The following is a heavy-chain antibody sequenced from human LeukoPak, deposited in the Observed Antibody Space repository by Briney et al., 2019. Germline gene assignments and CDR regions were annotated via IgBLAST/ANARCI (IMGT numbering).Heavy chain of an antibody. V-gene: IGHV3-74*01. Sequence: GGSLRLSCAASGFTFSSYWMHWVRQPPGRGLVWVSRISNDGIGTSHADSVKGRLTISRDNAKNTLYMQMNSLRAEDTAVYYCARGYISDWPYFDYWGQGTLVTVSS. D-gene: IGHD6-19*01. CDR1: GFTFSSYW. J-gene: IGHJ4*02. CDR3: ARGYISDWPYFDY. CDR2: ISNDGIGT.